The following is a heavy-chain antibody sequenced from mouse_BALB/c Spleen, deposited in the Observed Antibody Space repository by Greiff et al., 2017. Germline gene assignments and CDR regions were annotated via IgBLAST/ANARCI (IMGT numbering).Heavy chain of an antibody. CDR1: GYTFTSYW. CDR2: INPSNGRT. V-gene: IGHV1S81*02. J-gene: IGHJ2*01. Sequence: QVQLKQPGAELVKPGASVKLSCKASGYTFTSYWMHWVKQRPGQGLEWIGEINPSNGRTNYNEKFKSKATLTVDKSSSTAYMQLSSLTSEDSAVYYCAREAPTMITALFDYWGQGTTLTVSS. D-gene: IGHD2-4*01. CDR3: AREAPTMITALFDY.